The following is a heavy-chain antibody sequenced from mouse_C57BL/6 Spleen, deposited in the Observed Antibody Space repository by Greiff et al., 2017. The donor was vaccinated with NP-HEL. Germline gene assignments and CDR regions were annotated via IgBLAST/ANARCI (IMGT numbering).Heavy chain of an antibody. D-gene: IGHD2-3*01. J-gene: IGHJ3*01. CDR1: GFTFSSYG. V-gene: IGHV5-6*01. Sequence: EVKLMESGGDLVKPGGSLKLSCAASGFTFSSYGMSWVRQTPDKRLEWVATISSGGSYTYYPDSVKGRFTISRDNAKNTLYLQMRSLKSEDTAMYYCERHSCDGYYEGFAYWGQGTLVTVSA. CDR3: ERHSCDGYYEGFAY. CDR2: ISSGGSYT.